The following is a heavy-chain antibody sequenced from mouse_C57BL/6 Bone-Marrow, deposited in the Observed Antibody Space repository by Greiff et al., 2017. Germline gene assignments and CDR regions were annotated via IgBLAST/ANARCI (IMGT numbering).Heavy chain of an antibody. CDR3: ARGWDHDY. D-gene: IGHD4-1*01. CDR1: GYTFTDYY. Sequence: VQLQQSGAELVRPGASVKLSCKASGYTFTDYYINWVKQRPGQGLEWIARIYPGSGNTYYNEKFKGKATLTAEKSSSTAYMQLSSLTSEDSAVYFCARGWDHDYWGQGTTLTVSS. V-gene: IGHV1-76*01. CDR2: IYPGSGNT. J-gene: IGHJ2*01.